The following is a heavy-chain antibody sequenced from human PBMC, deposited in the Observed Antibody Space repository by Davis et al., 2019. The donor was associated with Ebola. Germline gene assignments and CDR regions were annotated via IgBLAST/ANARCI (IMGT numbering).Heavy chain of an antibody. CDR2: IIPIFGTA. V-gene: IGHV1-69*13. Sequence: SVKVSCKASAGTFSSYAISWVRQAPGQGLEWMGGIIPIFGTANYAQKFQGRVTITADESTSTAYMELSSLRSEDTAVYYCARDLGGGSYSLGFDYWGQGTLVTVSS. J-gene: IGHJ4*02. CDR1: AGTFSSYA. CDR3: ARDLGGGSYSLGFDY. D-gene: IGHD1-26*01.